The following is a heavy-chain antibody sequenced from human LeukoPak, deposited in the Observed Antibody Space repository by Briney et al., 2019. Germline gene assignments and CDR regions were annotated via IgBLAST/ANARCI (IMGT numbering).Heavy chain of an antibody. J-gene: IGHJ4*02. CDR3: ARVWDSSGYYFWVGYYYFDY. D-gene: IGHD3-22*01. V-gene: IGHV3-9*01. Sequence: GRSLRLSCATSGFTFDDYAMHWVRQAPGKGLEWVSGISWNSGSIGYADSVKGRFTISRDNAKNSLYLQMNSLRAEDTAVYYCARVWDSSGYYFWVGYYYFDYWGQGTLVTVSS. CDR2: ISWNSGSI. CDR1: GFTFDDYA.